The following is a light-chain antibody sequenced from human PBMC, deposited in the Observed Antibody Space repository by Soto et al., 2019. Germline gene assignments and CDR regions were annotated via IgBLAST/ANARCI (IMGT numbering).Light chain of an antibody. J-gene: IGLJ1*01. Sequence: ALAQPASVSGSPGQSITISCTGTSSDVGGYNYVSWYQQHPGKAPQVMIYDVSNRPSGVSYRFSASKSGNTASLTISWLQAEDGADYFCSSYTSGGTYVFGTGTKVTVL. CDR3: SSYTSGGTYV. CDR1: SSDVGGYNY. CDR2: DVS. V-gene: IGLV2-14*01.